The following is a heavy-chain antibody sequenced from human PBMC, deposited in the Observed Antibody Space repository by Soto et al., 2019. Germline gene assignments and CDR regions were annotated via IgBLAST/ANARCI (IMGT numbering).Heavy chain of an antibody. J-gene: IGHJ6*02. CDR3: AKVEVTEPLYYYYGMDV. Sequence: GVSLRLSCAASGFTFSSYGMHWVRQAPGKGLEWVAVISYDGSNKYYADSVKGRFTISRDNSKNTLYLQMNSLRAEDTAVYYCAKVEVTEPLYYYYGMDVWGQGTTVNVSS. D-gene: IGHD1-26*01. CDR1: GFTFSSYG. V-gene: IGHV3-30*18. CDR2: ISYDGSNK.